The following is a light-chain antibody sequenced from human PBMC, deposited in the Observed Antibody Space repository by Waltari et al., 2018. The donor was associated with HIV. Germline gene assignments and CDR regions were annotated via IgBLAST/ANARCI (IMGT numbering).Light chain of an antibody. CDR1: NSNVGSKP. J-gene: IGLJ1*01. CDR2: RDY. CDR3: VAWDDSLSGYV. Sequence: QSVLTQPTSASGTLGQRVTISCPGSNSNVGSKPVYWFQQVPGTAPKLLIYRDYQRRSGIPDRFSGSKSGASASLTISGLRSEDEADYYCVAWDDSLSGYVFGTGTKVSVL. V-gene: IGLV1-47*01.